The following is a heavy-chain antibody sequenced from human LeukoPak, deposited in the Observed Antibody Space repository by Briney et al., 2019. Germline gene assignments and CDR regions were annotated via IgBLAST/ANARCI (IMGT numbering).Heavy chain of an antibody. Sequence: GASVKVSCKASGYTFTSYYMQWVRQAPGQGLEWMGIINPSGGSTSYAQKFQGRVTMTRDTSTSTVYMELSSLRSEDTAVYYCARDQGTTVTTLDAFDIWGQGTMVTVSS. V-gene: IGHV1-46*01. J-gene: IGHJ3*02. D-gene: IGHD4-11*01. CDR2: INPSGGST. CDR3: ARDQGTTVTTLDAFDI. CDR1: GYTFTSYY.